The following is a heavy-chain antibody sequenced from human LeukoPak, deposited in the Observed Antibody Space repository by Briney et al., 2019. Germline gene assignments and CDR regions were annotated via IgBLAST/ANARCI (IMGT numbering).Heavy chain of an antibody. CDR2: ISGYDGNT. CDR1: GYTFNSFG. V-gene: IGHV1-18*01. CDR3: ARGNRGYSDH. J-gene: IGHJ4*02. D-gene: IGHD2/OR15-2a*01. Sequence: ASVKVSCKTSGYTFNSFGITWVRQAPGQGLEWMGWISGYDGNTHSAQNFQGRVTMTTDTSTATGYLEVTSLRSDDTAVYFCARGNRGYSDHWGQGTLVTVSS.